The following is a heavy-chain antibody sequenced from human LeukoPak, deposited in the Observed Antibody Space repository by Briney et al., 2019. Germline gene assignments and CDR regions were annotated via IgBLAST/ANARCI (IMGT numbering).Heavy chain of an antibody. CDR2: ISGSGGST. V-gene: IGHV3-23*01. J-gene: IGHJ4*02. D-gene: IGHD5-18*01. CDR1: GFTFSSYA. CDR3: ANGYSYGYDY. Sequence: GGSLRLSCAASGFTFSSYAMSWVRQAPGKGLEWVSAISGSGGSTYYADSVKVRFTISRDNSKNTLYLQMNSLRAEDTDVYHCANGYSYGYDYWGQGTLVTVSS.